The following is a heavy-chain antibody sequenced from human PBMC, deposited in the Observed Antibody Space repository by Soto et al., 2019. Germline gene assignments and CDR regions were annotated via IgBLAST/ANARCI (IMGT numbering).Heavy chain of an antibody. D-gene: IGHD2-2*01. CDR2: IHHSGST. Sequence: QVQLQESGPGLVKPSGTLSLTCAVSGGSISSSNWWNWVRQPPGKGLEWIGEIHHSGSTNYNPSLKSRVTISVDKSKNPFSLKLNSVTAADTAVYYCARVRQGCSSTSCYFDPWGQGTLVTVSS. V-gene: IGHV4-4*02. CDR1: GGSISSSNW. CDR3: ARVRQGCSSTSCYFDP. J-gene: IGHJ5*02.